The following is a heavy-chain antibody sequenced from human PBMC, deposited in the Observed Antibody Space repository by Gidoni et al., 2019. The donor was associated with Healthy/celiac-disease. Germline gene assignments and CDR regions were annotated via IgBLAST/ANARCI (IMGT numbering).Heavy chain of an antibody. CDR2: IGTAGDT. V-gene: IGHV3-13*01. Sequence: EVQLVESGGGLVQPGGSLRLSCAASGFPFSSYDMHWVRQATRKGLEWVSAIGTAGDTYYPGSVKGRFTISRENAKNSLYLQMNSLRAGDTAVYYCARAGLTVAGTLMFGDAFDIWGQGTMVTVSS. J-gene: IGHJ3*02. CDR1: GFPFSSYD. CDR3: ARAGLTVAGTLMFGDAFDI. D-gene: IGHD6-19*01.